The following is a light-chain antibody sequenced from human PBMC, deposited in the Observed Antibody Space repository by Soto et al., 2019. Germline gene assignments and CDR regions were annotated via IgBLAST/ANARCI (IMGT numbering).Light chain of an antibody. CDR2: LGS. Sequence: DIVMTQSPLSLPVTPGEPDSISCRSSQSLLHSNGYNYLDWYLQKPGQSPQLLIYLGSNRASGVPDRFSGSGSGTDFTLKISTVEAEDFGVYYCMQALQTPTFGGGTKVEIK. CDR3: MQALQTPT. V-gene: IGKV2-28*01. J-gene: IGKJ4*01. CDR1: QSLLHSNGYNY.